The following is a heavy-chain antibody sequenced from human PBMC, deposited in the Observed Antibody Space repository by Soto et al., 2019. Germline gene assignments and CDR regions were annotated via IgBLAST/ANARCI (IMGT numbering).Heavy chain of an antibody. J-gene: IGHJ6*03. D-gene: IGHD5-12*01. CDR2: VSGSGGSI. CDR3: AKSGGSVAFYHYYYMDV. CDR1: GFTFSSYA. Sequence: GGSLRLSCAASGFTFSSYAMSWVRQAPGQGLEWVSGVSGSGGSIHYADSVRGRFTISRDNSKNTLYLLMSSLRAEDTAVYYCAKSGGSVAFYHYYYMDVWGMGTTVTVSS. V-gene: IGHV3-23*01.